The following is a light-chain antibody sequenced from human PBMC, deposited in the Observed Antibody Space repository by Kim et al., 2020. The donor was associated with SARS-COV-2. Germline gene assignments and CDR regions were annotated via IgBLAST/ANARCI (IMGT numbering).Light chain of an antibody. V-gene: IGKV1-39*01. J-gene: IGKJ2*01. CDR3: QQSYSTPRT. CDR1: QSISSY. CDR2: AAS. Sequence: SASVGDSVTLTCRASQSISSYLNWYQQKPGKAPKLLIYAASSLQSGVPSRFSGSGSGTDFTLTISSLQPEDFATYYCQQSYSTPRTFGQGTKLEI.